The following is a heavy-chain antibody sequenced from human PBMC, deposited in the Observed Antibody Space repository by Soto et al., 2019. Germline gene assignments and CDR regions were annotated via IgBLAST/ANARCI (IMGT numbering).Heavy chain of an antibody. CDR1: GGSIGSYY. CDR3: ARDRIAAHDYYYGMDV. V-gene: IGHV4-59*01. Sequence: KPSETLSLTCTVSGGSIGSYYWSWIRQPPGKGLEWIGYIYYSGSTNYNPSLKSRVTISVDTSKNQFSLKLSSVTAADTAVYYCARDRIAAHDYYYGMDVWGQGTTVTVSS. J-gene: IGHJ6*02. D-gene: IGHD6-25*01. CDR2: IYYSGST.